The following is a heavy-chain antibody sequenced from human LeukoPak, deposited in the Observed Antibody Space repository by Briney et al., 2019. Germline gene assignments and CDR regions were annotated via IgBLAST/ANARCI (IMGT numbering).Heavy chain of an antibody. CDR1: GGSISSYY. CDR2: IYTSGST. Sequence: SETLSLTCTVSGGSISSYYWSWIRQPAGKGLEWIGRIYTSGSTNYNPSLKSRVTMSVDTSKNQFSLKLSSVTAADTAVYYCARASRGSSSYYYYYYMDVWGKGTTVTVSS. J-gene: IGHJ6*03. D-gene: IGHD6-13*01. CDR3: ARASRGSSSYYYYYYMDV. V-gene: IGHV4-4*07.